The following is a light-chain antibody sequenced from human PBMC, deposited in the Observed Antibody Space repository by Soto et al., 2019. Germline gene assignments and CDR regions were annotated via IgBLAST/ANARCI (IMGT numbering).Light chain of an antibody. J-gene: IGKJ2*01. CDR2: DAS. CDR3: QQFNSYPPYT. CDR1: QDINTA. Sequence: AIQLTQSPSSLSASVGDRVTITCRASQDINTALAWYQQKPGSLPKLLIYDASTLERGVPSRFSGSGSGTDFTLTISSLQPEDFATYYCQQFNSYPPYTFGQETKLELK. V-gene: IGKV1-13*02.